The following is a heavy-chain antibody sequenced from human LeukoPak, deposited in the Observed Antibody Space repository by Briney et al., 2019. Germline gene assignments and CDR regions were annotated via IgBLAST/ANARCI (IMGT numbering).Heavy chain of an antibody. V-gene: IGHV3-7*01. D-gene: IGHD3-10*01. CDR1: GFTFSSYW. CDR3: ARDELFPDYYGSGSYSS. Sequence: QPGGSLRLSCAASGFTFSSYWMSWVRQAPGKGLEWVANIKQDGSEKYYVDSVKGRFTISRDNAKNSLYLQMNSLRAEDTAVYYCARDELFPDYYGSGSYSSWGQGTLVTVSS. J-gene: IGHJ4*02. CDR2: IKQDGSEK.